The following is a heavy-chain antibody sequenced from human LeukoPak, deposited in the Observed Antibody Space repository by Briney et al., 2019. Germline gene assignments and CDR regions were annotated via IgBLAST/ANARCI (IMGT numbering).Heavy chain of an antibody. J-gene: IGHJ3*02. CDR3: AREGYDEAFDI. D-gene: IGHD2-15*01. Sequence: GGSLRLSCAASGFTFSRYDMHWVRQATGKGLEWVSAFGSTGNTYYSGAVKGRFTVSRENAKNSFYLQMNSLRAGDTAVYYCAREGYDEAFDIWGHGTMVTASS. CDR2: FGSTGNT. CDR1: GFTFSRYD. V-gene: IGHV3-13*04.